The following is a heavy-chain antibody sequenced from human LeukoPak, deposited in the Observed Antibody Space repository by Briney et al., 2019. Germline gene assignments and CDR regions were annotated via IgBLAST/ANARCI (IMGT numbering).Heavy chain of an antibody. Sequence: PGGSLRLSCAGSGFTFASYAVHWARQAPGKRLEWVAFISSDGTTEHYRDSVKGRFTLSRDNSKNTVSLQMNSLGTEDTAVYYCARGRDSGSFIIGYWGQGTLVTVSS. CDR3: ARGRDSGSFIIGY. CDR1: GFTFASYA. V-gene: IGHV3-30-3*01. D-gene: IGHD3-10*01. CDR2: ISSDGTTE. J-gene: IGHJ4*02.